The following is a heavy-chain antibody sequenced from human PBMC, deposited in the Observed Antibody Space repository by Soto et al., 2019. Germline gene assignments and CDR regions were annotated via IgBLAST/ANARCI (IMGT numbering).Heavy chain of an antibody. CDR1: GGSISSYY. V-gene: IGHV4-4*07. Sequence: SETLSLTCTVSGGSISSYYWSWIRQPAGKGLEWIGRIYTSGSTNYNPSLKSRVTMSVDTPKNQFSLKLSSVTAADTAVYYCARDPSGYSSSWYGGYYYYGMDVWGQGTTVTVSS. CDR3: ARDPSGYSSSWYGGYYYYGMDV. D-gene: IGHD6-13*01. CDR2: IYTSGST. J-gene: IGHJ6*02.